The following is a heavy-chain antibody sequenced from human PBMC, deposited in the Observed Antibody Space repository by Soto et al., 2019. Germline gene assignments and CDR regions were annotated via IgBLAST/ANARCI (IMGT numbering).Heavy chain of an antibody. Sequence: QLQLQESGPGLVKPSETLSLTCTVSGGSISSSSYYWGWIRQPPGKGLEWIGSSYYSGSTYYNPSLKSRVTISVDTSKNQFSLKLSSVTAADTAVYYCARLYSSSWMDAFDIWGQGTMVTVSS. CDR2: SYYSGST. CDR3: ARLYSSSWMDAFDI. J-gene: IGHJ3*02. V-gene: IGHV4-39*01. CDR1: GGSISSSSYY. D-gene: IGHD6-13*01.